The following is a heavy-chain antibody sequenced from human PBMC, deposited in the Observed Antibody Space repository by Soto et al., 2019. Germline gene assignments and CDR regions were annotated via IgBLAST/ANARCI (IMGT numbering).Heavy chain of an antibody. Sequence: QVQLVQSGAEVKKPGSSVKVSCKASGGPFNNYTINWMRQAPGQGLEWMGGIIPIFGKEHYAQKFQGRVTISADESTYTAYMELSSLTAEDTAVYYCAKPRAPYYAKYVLGQGTTVTVSS. V-gene: IGHV1-69*12. CDR2: IIPIFGKE. J-gene: IGHJ6*02. CDR3: AKPRAPYYAKYV. CDR1: GGPFNNYT.